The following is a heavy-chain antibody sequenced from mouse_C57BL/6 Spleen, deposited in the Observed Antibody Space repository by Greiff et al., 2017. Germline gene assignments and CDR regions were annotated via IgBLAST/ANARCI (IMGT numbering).Heavy chain of an antibody. J-gene: IGHJ2*01. V-gene: IGHV1-81*01. CDR2: IYPRSGNT. CDR3: ARRGEGNYYYGSSEDY. D-gene: IGHD1-1*01. CDR1: GYTFTSYG. Sequence: QVQLQQSGAELARPGASVKLSCKASGYTFTSYGISWVKQRTGQGLEWIGEIYPRSGNTYYNEKFKGKDTLTADKSSSTAYMELRSLTSEDSAVYFCARRGEGNYYYGSSEDYWGQGTTLTVSS.